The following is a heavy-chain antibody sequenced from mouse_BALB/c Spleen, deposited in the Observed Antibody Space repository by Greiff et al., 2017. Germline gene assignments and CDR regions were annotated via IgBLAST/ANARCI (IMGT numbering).Heavy chain of an antibody. CDR2: IDPANGNT. J-gene: IGHJ4*01. Sequence: EVQLQQSGAELVKPGASVKLSCTASGFTFTDTYMHWVKQRPEQGLEWIGRIDPANGNTKYDPKFQGKATITADTSSNTAYLQLSSLTSEDTAVYYCATYGSRYAMDYWGQGTSVTVSA. V-gene: IGHV14-3*02. CDR1: GFTFTDTY. D-gene: IGHD1-1*01. CDR3: ATYGSRYAMDY.